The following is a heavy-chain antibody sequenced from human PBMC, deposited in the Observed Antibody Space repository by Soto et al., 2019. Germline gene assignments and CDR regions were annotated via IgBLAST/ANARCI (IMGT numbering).Heavy chain of an antibody. Sequence: SSVKVSCKASGYTFTSYGISWVRQAPGQVLEWMGWISAYNGNTNYAEKLQGRVTMTTDTSTSTAYMELRSLRSDETAVKYCERDEAQSWPMKGQSIWPFDYWGQGTLVTVSS. D-gene: IGHD3-3*02. J-gene: IGHJ4*02. CDR1: GYTFTSYG. V-gene: IGHV1-18*01. CDR3: ERDEAQSWPMKGQSIWPFDY. CDR2: ISAYNGNT.